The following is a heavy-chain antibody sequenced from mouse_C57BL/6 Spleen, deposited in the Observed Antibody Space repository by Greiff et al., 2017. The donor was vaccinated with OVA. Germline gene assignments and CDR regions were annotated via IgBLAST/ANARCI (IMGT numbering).Heavy chain of an antibody. J-gene: IGHJ3*01. Sequence: VKLMESGPGLVQPSQSLSITCTVSGFSFTSYGVPWVRQSPGTGLVWLGVIWSGGSTDYNAAFISRLSISKDKSKSQVFFKMNSLQADYTAKYYGARKGGSNCFAYWGQGTLVTVSA. V-gene: IGHV2-2*01. CDR3: ARKGGSNCFAY. CDR2: IWSGGST. CDR1: GFSFTSYG. D-gene: IGHD1-1*01.